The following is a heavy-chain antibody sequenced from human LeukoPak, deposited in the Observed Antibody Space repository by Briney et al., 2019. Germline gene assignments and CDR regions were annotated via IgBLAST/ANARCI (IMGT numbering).Heavy chain of an antibody. CDR3: ARGVFPEYQLLSAYYYYYMDV. CDR2: MNPNSGNA. J-gene: IGHJ6*03. D-gene: IGHD2-2*01. V-gene: IGHV1-8*01. CDR1: GYTFTSYD. Sequence: ASVKVSCKASGYTFTSYDINWVRQATGQGLEWMGWMNPNSGNAGYAQKFQGRVTMTRNTSISTAYMELSSLRSEDTAVYYCARGVFPEYQLLSAYYYYYMDVWGKGTTVTISS.